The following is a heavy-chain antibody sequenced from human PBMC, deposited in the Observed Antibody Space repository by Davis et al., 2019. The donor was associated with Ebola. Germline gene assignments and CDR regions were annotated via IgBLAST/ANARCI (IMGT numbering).Heavy chain of an antibody. CDR1: GFTFSSYA. D-gene: IGHD6-19*01. CDR3: AKDILAGLAVAALDY. V-gene: IGHV3-21*04. J-gene: IGHJ4*02. CDR2: ISSSSSYI. Sequence: PGGSLRLSCAASGFTFSSYAMHWVRQAPGKGLEWVSSISSSSSYIYYADSVKGRFTISRDNAKNSLYLQMNSLRAEDTALYYCAKDILAGLAVAALDYWGQGTLVTVSS.